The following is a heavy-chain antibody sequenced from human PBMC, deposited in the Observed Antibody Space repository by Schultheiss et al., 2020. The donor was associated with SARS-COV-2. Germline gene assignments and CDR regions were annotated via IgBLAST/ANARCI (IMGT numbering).Heavy chain of an antibody. CDR1: GFTFSSYG. CDR2: ISYDGSNK. V-gene: IGHV3-30*03. D-gene: IGHD2-2*01. J-gene: IGHJ6*03. CDR3: ARGVRDIVVVPAAKRGVWYMDV. Sequence: GGSLRLSCAASGFTFSSYGMHWVRQAPGKGLEWVAVISYDGSNKYYGDSVKGRFTISRDNSKNTLYLQMNSLRAEDTAVYYCARGVRDIVVVPAAKRGVWYMDVWGKGTTVTVSS.